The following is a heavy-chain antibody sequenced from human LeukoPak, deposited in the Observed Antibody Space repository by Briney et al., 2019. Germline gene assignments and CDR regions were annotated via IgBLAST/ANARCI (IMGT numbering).Heavy chain of an antibody. CDR3: AREGGGIAAGVYYFDY. J-gene: IGHJ4*02. CDR1: GFTFSSCS. D-gene: IGHD6-13*01. CDR2: ISSRSSYI. V-gene: IGHV3-21*01. Sequence: GGSLRLSCAASGFTFSSCSVNWVRQAPGKGLEWVSSISSRSSYIYYADSVKGRFTISRDNAKNSLYLQMNSLRAEDTDVYYCAREGGGIAAGVYYFDYWGQGTLVTVSS.